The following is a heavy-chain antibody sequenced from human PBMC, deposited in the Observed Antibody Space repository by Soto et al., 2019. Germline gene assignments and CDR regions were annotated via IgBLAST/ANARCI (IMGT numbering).Heavy chain of an antibody. CDR3: ARDPSPPIVKFLAQNWFDP. V-gene: IGHV3-21*01. Sequence: PGGSLRLSCAASGFTFSSYSMNWVRQAPGKGLDWVSSISSSSSYIYYADSVKGRFTISRDNAKNSLYLQMNSLRAEDTAVYYCARDPSPPIVKFLAQNWFDPWGQGTLVTVSS. CDR2: ISSSSSYI. D-gene: IGHD3-3*01. CDR1: GFTFSSYS. J-gene: IGHJ5*02.